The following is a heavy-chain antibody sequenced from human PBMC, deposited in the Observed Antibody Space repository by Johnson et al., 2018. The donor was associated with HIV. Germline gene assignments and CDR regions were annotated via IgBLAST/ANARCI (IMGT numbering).Heavy chain of an antibody. CDR1: GFTFDDYG. J-gene: IGHJ3*02. Sequence: EVQLVESGGGVVRPGGSLRLSCAASGFTFDDYGMSWVRQAPGKGLEWVAGINWNGGSRGYADSVKGRFTISRDNAKNSLYLQMNSLRAEDTALYYCARGGRYYDPGAFDIWGQGAMVTVSS. CDR3: ARGGRYYDPGAFDI. CDR2: INWNGGSR. V-gene: IGHV3-20*04. D-gene: IGHD3-22*01.